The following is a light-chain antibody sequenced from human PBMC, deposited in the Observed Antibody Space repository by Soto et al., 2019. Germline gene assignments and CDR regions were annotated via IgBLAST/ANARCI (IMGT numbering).Light chain of an antibody. CDR2: DAS. Sequence: DIQMTQSPSTLSASIGDIVTITCRASYSISSWLAWYQQRPGRAPKLLIYDASTLESGVPSRFSGSGYGTEFTLTISSLQPDDLATYHCQQYHTYLTFGGGTKVEI. CDR3: QQYHTYLT. V-gene: IGKV1-5*01. CDR1: YSISSW. J-gene: IGKJ4*01.